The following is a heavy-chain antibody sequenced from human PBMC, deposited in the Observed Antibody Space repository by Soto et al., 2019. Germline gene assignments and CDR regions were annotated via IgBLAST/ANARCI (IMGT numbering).Heavy chain of an antibody. CDR1: GGSFGNSA. J-gene: IGHJ4*02. CDR2: FIPVYRTL. V-gene: IGHV1-69*01. CDR3: ATGVIWIGYFTVDS. D-gene: IGHD3-3*01. Sequence: QVLLVQSGAEVKKPGSSVKISCKASGGSFGNSALNWVRQTPGQGLEWLGGFIPVYRTLNYAQKFQGRVTITADESTGTAYMTLNSLASNDTAVYYCATGVIWIGYFTVDSWGQGTRVTVSS.